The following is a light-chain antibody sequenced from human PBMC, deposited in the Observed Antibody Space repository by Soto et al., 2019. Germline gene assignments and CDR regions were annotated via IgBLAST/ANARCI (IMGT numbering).Light chain of an antibody. CDR3: CSYAGSYTFGYV. V-gene: IGLV2-23*03. CDR2: EGS. J-gene: IGLJ1*01. CDR1: SSDVGSYNL. Sequence: QSVLTQPASVSGSPGQSITISCTGTSSDVGSYNLVSWYQQHPGKAPKLMIYEGSKRPSGVSNRFSGSKSGNTASLTISGLQAEDEADYYCCSYAGSYTFGYVFGTGTKVTVL.